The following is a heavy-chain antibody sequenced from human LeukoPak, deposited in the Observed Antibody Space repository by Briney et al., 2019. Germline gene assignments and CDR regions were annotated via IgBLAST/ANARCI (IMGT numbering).Heavy chain of an antibody. Sequence: VASVKVSCTASGYTFTSYGISWVRQAPGQGLEWMGWISAYNGNTNYAQKLQGRVTMTTDTSTSTAYMELRSLRSDDTAVYYCVSTLTPGIAAAGTDRFVFLYWGQGTLVTVSS. V-gene: IGHV1-18*01. D-gene: IGHD6-13*01. J-gene: IGHJ4*02. CDR3: VSTLTPGIAAAGTDRFVFLY. CDR2: ISAYNGNT. CDR1: GYTFTSYG.